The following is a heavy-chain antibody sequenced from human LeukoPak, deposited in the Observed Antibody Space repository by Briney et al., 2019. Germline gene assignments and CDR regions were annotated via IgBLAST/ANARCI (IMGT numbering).Heavy chain of an antibody. CDR2: IYHSGST. J-gene: IGHJ4*02. CDR1: GGSISSSNW. V-gene: IGHV4-4*02. D-gene: IGHD3-22*01. Sequence: SGTLSLTCAVSGGSISSSNWWSWVRQPPGKGLEWIGEIYHSGSTNYNPSLKSRVTISVDKSKNQFSLKLSSVTAADTAVYYCARVRYSGQKYYYDSSGYYGGKPVYFDYWGQGNLVTVPS. CDR3: ARVRYSGQKYYYDSSGYYGGKPVYFDY.